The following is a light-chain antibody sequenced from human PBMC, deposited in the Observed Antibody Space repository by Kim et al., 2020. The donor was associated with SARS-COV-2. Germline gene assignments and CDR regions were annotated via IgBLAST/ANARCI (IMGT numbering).Light chain of an antibody. V-gene: IGLV3-1*01. CDR1: KLGDKY. J-gene: IGLJ2*01. CDR3: QAWESSTLI. Sequence: SVSPGQTASISCAGDKLGDKYVCWYQQKTGQSPVLVIYEENKRPSGIPERFSGSKSGNTATLTNSGTQAMDEAGYYCQAWESSTLIFGGGTQLTVL. CDR2: EEN.